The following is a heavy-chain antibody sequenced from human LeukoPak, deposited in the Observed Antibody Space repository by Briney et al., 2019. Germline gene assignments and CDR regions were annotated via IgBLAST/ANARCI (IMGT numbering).Heavy chain of an antibody. J-gene: IGHJ4*02. D-gene: IGHD3-10*01. V-gene: IGHV3-7*01. CDR1: GFTFSSYW. CDR2: IKQDGSEK. Sequence: GGSLRLSCAAPGFTFSSYWMSWVRQAPGKGLEWVANIKQDGSEKYYVDSVKGRFTISRDNAKNSLYLQMNSLRAEDTAVYYCAREPLLPRTYYYGSGSNFDYWGQGTLVTVSS. CDR3: AREPLLPRTYYYGSGSNFDY.